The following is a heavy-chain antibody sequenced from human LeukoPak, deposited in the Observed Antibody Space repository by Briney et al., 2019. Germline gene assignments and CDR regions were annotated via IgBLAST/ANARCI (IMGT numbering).Heavy chain of an antibody. CDR2: IYYSGST. D-gene: IGHD3-16*01. J-gene: IGHJ4*02. Sequence: SETLSLTCTVSGGSISSYYWSWIRQPPGKGLEWVGYIYYSGSTNYTPSLKSRVTISVDTSKNQFSLKLNSVTAADTAVYYCARGWGYFDYWGQGTLVTVSS. V-gene: IGHV4-59*01. CDR3: ARGWGYFDY. CDR1: GGSISSYY.